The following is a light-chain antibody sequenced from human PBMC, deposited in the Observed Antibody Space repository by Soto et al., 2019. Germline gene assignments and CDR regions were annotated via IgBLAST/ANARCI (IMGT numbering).Light chain of an antibody. J-gene: IGKJ4*01. V-gene: IGKV3-15*01. CDR1: QSVSSY. Sequence: EIVLTQSPATLSLSPGERATLSCRASQSVSSYLAWYQQKPGQAPRPLIFGASTRAAGIPARFSGSGSGTEFTLTISSLQSEDFAVYYCQQYSNWPLTFGGGTKVDIK. CDR3: QQYSNWPLT. CDR2: GAS.